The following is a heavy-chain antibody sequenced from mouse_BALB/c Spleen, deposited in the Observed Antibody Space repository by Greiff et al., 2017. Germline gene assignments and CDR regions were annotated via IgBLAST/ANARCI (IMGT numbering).Heavy chain of an antibody. CDR1: GFSLTGYG. D-gene: IGHD2-14*01. Sequence: VKLMESGPGLVAPSQSLSITCTVSGFSLTGYGVNWVRQPPGKGLEWLGVIWSGGSTDYNAAFISRLSISKDNSKSQVFFKMNSLQTDDTAMYYCAREGYDDAMDYWGQGASVTVSS. CDR2: IWSGGST. CDR3: AREGYDDAMDY. J-gene: IGHJ4*01. V-gene: IGHV2-6-7*01.